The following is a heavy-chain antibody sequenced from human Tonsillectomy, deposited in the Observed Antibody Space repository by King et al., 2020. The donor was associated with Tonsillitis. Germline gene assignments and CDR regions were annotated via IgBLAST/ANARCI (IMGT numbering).Heavy chain of an antibody. Sequence: VQLVESGGDVVQPGRSLRLSCAASGFTFSSYGMHWVRQAPGKGLEWVAVISYDGSNKYYADSVKGRFTISRDNSKNTLYLQMNSLRAEDTAVYYCAKASWDFGRQGTLVSV. J-gene: IGHJ4*02. V-gene: IGHV3-30*18. CDR3: AKASWDF. CDR2: ISYDGSNK. CDR1: GFTFSSYG.